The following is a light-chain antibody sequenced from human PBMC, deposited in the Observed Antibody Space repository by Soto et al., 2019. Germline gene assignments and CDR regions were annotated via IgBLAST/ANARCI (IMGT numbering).Light chain of an antibody. Sequence: QSALTQPASVSGSPGQSITISCTGTSSDVGGYNYVSWYQQHPGKAPKLMIYGVTNRPSGVSNRFSGSKSANTASLTISGLQAEDEADDYCSSYTSSSTLSVVFGGGTKLTVL. J-gene: IGLJ2*01. CDR3: SSYTSSSTLSVV. CDR2: GVT. V-gene: IGLV2-14*01. CDR1: SSDVGGYNY.